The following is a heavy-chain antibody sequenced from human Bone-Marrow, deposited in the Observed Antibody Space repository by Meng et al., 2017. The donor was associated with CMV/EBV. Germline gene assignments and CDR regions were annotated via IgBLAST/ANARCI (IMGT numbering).Heavy chain of an antibody. J-gene: IGHJ4*02. D-gene: IGHD6-13*01. CDR1: GFTFSSYW. Sequence: GESLKISCAASGFTFSSYWMSWIRQAPGKGLEWVSYISSSGSTIYYADSVKGRFTISRDNAKNSLYLQMNSLRAEDTAVYYCARDRHSNNWYTIDYWGQGTLVTVSS. V-gene: IGHV3-11*04. CDR2: ISSSGSTI. CDR3: ARDRHSNNWYTIDY.